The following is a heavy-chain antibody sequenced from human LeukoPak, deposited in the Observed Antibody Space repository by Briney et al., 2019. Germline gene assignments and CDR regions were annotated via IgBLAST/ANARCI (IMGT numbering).Heavy chain of an antibody. V-gene: IGHV3-30*18. J-gene: IGHJ4*02. CDR2: ISYDGSNK. D-gene: IGHD4-17*01. CDR1: GFTFSSYG. CDR3: VKDLTTVTTQGDY. Sequence: PGGSLRLSCAASGFTFSSYGMHWVRQAPGKGLEWVAVISYDGSNKYYADSVKGRFTISRDNSKNTLYLQMNSLRAEDTAVYHCVKDLTTVTTQGDYWGQGTLVTVSS.